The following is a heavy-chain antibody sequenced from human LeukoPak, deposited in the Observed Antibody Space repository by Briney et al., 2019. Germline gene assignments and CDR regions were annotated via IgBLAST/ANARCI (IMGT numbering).Heavy chain of an antibody. J-gene: IGHJ4*02. CDR1: GYTFTGYY. CDR2: INPNSGGT. Sequence: ASVKVSCKASGYTFTGYYMHWVRQAPGQGLEWMGWINPNSGGTNYAQKFQGRVTMTRDTSISTAYMELSRLRSDDTAVYYCARDYYDSSGHWDYWGQGTLVTVSS. V-gene: IGHV1-2*02. D-gene: IGHD3-22*01. CDR3: ARDYYDSSGHWDY.